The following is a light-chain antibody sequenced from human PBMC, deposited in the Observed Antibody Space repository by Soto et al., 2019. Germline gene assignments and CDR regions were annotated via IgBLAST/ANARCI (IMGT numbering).Light chain of an antibody. V-gene: IGLV1-51*01. J-gene: IGLJ2*01. Sequence: QSVLTQPPSVSAAPGQQVTISCSGTTSNIGNNFVSWYQQLPGTAPKLLIYDNHKRPSGVPDRFSGSKSGTSATLGITGLQTGDEADYYCGTWDSSLTAVVFGGGTKLTVL. CDR1: TSNIGNNF. CDR2: DNH. CDR3: GTWDSSLTAVV.